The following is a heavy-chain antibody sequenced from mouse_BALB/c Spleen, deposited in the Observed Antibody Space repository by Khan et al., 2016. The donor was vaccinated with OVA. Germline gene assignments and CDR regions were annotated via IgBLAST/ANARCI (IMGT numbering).Heavy chain of an antibody. Sequence: VQLQQSGPDLMKPGASVNISCKASGYSFTSYYIHWVKQSHGKSLEWIGYIDPFNGGTNYNQKFKGQAKLTVDKSSNTAYMHLSSLTSEDSAVYYCARGTFDYWGQGTLVTVST. V-gene: IGHV1S135*01. CDR3: ARGTFDY. J-gene: IGHJ3*01. D-gene: IGHD3-3*01. CDR1: GYSFTSYY. CDR2: IDPFNGGT.